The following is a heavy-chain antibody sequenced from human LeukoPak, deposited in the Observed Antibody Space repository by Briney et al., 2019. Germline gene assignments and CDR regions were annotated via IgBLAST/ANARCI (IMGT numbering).Heavy chain of an antibody. D-gene: IGHD3-10*01. CDR2: ISTSASTI. CDR3: ARTLVRGVVGIGY. J-gene: IGHJ4*02. V-gene: IGHV3-48*03. CDR1: GFTFSSYE. Sequence: GGSLRLSCAASGFTFSSYEMNWVRQAAGKGLEWVSYISTSASTIYYADSVKGRFTISRDNAKNSLYPQMNNLRVEDTAVYYCARTLVRGVVGIGYWGQGTLVTVSS.